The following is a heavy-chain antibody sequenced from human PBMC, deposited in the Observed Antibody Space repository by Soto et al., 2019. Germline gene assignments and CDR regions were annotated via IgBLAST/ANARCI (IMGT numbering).Heavy chain of an antibody. V-gene: IGHV3-7*01. CDR3: ARFGTAMLRWFDP. CDR1: GFSFGASW. CDR2: IKQDGSEK. Sequence: PGGSLRLSCAASGFSFGASWMAWVRQAPGKGLEWVADIKQDGSEKNYVDSVKGRVTTSRDNAKNSLYLQMNSLRAEDTAVYYCARFGTAMLRWFDPWGQGTLVTVSS. D-gene: IGHD2-2*01. J-gene: IGHJ5*02.